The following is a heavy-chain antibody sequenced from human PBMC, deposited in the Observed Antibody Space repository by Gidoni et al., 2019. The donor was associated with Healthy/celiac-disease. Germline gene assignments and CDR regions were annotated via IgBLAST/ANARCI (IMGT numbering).Heavy chain of an antibody. D-gene: IGHD3-10*01. V-gene: IGHV3-23*01. Sequence: EVQPSASGGGLVQSGGALRLSCAASGPPVRSYAISWVRQAPGKGLEWVSAISGSGGSTYYADSVKGRFTISRDNSKNTLYLQMTSLRAEDTAVYYCTKDLQLLWFGESRPGGQGTLVTVSS. J-gene: IGHJ5*02. CDR3: TKDLQLLWFGESRP. CDR1: GPPVRSYA. CDR2: ISGSGGST.